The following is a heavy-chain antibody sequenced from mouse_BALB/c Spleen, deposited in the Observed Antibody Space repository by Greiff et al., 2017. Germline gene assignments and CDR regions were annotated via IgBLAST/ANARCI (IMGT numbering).Heavy chain of an antibody. D-gene: IGHD2-14*01. CDR2: ISSGGSYT. CDR1: GFTFSSYA. V-gene: IGHV5-9-4*01. Sequence: EVKLMESGGGLVKPGGSLKLSCAASGFTFSSYAMSWVRQSPEKRLEWVAEISSGGSYTYYPDTVTGRFTISRDNAKNTLYLEMSSLRSEDTAMYYCASTYRYGYAMDYWGQGTSVTVSS. CDR3: ASTYRYGYAMDY. J-gene: IGHJ4*01.